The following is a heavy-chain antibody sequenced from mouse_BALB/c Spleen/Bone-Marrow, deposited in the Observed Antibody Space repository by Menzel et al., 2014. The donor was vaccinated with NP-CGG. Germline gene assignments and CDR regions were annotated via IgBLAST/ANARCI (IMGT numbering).Heavy chain of an antibody. J-gene: IGHJ3*01. D-gene: IGHD2-2*01. V-gene: IGHV14-3*02. Sequence: EVQLVESGAELVKPGASVKLSCTASGFNVEDTYMHWVKQRPEQGLEWIGRIDPANGNTKYDPKFQGKATITADTSSNTAYLQLSSLTSEDTAVYYCARNYGYGKSFAYWGQGTLVTVSA. CDR1: GFNVEDTY. CDR2: IDPANGNT. CDR3: ARNYGYGKSFAY.